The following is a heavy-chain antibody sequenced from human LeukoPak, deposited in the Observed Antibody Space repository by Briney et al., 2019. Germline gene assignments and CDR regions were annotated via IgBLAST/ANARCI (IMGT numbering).Heavy chain of an antibody. V-gene: IGHV2-70*04. Sequence: SGPALVKPTQTLTLTCTFSGFSLSTSGMRVSWIRQPPGKALEWLARIDWDDDKFYSTSLKTRPTISKDTSKNQVVLTMTNMDPVDTATYYCARADGSSGWAHDAFDIWGQGTMVTVSS. J-gene: IGHJ3*02. CDR1: GFSLSTSGMR. CDR3: ARADGSSGWAHDAFDI. CDR2: IDWDDDK. D-gene: IGHD6-25*01.